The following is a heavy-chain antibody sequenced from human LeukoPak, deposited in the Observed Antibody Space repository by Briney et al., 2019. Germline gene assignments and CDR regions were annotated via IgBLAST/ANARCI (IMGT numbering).Heavy chain of an antibody. CDR3: AKPGEPSNYYFDY. CDR1: GFTFSSYG. V-gene: IGHV3-30*18. J-gene: IGHJ4*02. D-gene: IGHD1-14*01. Sequence: GGSLRLSCAASGFTFSSYGMHWVRQAPGKGLEWVAVISYDGSNKYYADSVKGRFTISRDNSKNTLYLQMNSLRAEDTALYYCAKPGEPSNYYFDYWGQGALVTVSS. CDR2: ISYDGSNK.